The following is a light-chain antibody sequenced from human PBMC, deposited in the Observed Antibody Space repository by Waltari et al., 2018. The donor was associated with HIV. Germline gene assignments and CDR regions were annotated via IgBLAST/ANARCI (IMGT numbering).Light chain of an antibody. CDR3: CSYAGNTHLYV. J-gene: IGLJ1*01. CDR2: DVT. V-gene: IGLV2-8*01. Sequence: QSALTQPPSASGSPGQSVPISCTGTSSDVGGYNFVSWYQHHAGKAPKLIIYDVTKRPSGVPDRFSGSKSGNTASLTVPGLRTDDEADYYCCSYAGNTHLYVFGTGTKVTV. CDR1: SSDVGGYNF.